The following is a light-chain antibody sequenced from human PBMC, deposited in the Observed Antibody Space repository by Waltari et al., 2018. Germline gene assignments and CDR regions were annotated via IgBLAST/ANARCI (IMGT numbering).Light chain of an antibody. Sequence: EIVLTQSPATLSLSPGERATLPCRASQSVDKYLAWYQHKSGQAPRLLIYDASNRATGIPARFSGSGSGTDFTLTISSLEPEDFAVYYCQQRFNWPPITFGQGTRLEIK. J-gene: IGKJ5*01. V-gene: IGKV3-11*01. CDR3: QQRFNWPPIT. CDR1: QSVDKY. CDR2: DAS.